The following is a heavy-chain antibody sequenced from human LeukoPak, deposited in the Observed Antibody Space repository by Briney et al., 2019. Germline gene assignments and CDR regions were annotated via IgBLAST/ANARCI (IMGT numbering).Heavy chain of an antibody. CDR1: GFTFSSYW. Sequence: GGSLRLSCAASGFTFSSYWMSWVRQAPGKGLEWVANIKKDGSGKYYVDSVKGRFTISRDNAKNSLYLQMNSLKTEDTAVYYCTTGEGTFDYWGQGTLVTVSS. CDR3: TTGEGTFDY. CDR2: IKKDGSGK. V-gene: IGHV3-7*03. J-gene: IGHJ4*02. D-gene: IGHD1-1*01.